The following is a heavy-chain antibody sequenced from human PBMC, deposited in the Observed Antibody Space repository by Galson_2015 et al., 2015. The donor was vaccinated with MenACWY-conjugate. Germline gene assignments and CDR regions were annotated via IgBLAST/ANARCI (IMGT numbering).Heavy chain of an antibody. CDR3: ARGVYGSSGYYFP. CDR2: ISSSGNTI. V-gene: IGHV3-48*03. J-gene: IGHJ1*01. D-gene: IGHD3-22*01. CDR1: GLTFSSYE. Sequence: LRLSCAASGLTFSSYEMNWVRQAPGKGLEWVSYISSSGNTIYYADSVKGRFTISRDNAKNSLYLQMNSLRAEDTAVYYCARGVYGSSGYYFPWGQGTLVTVSS.